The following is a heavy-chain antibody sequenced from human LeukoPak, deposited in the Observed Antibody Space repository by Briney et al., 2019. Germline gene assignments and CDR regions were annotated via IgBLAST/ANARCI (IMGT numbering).Heavy chain of an antibody. D-gene: IGHD1-26*01. Sequence: SETLSLTCAVYGGSFSGYYWSWIRQPPGKGLEWIGEINHSGSTNYNPSLKSRVTISVDTSKNQFSLKLSSVTAADTAVYYCARSSTRGSFTRYYYYMDVWGKGTTVTVSS. V-gene: IGHV4-34*01. CDR3: ARSSTRGSFTRYYYYMDV. CDR2: INHSGST. J-gene: IGHJ6*03. CDR1: GGSFSGYY.